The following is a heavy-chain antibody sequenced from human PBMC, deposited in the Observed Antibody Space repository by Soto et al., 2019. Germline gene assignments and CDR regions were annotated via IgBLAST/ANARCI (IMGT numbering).Heavy chain of an antibody. Sequence: PGGSLRLSCAASGFTFSSYAMNWVRQSQEKGLEWVSSISSTSSYTHYSDSVKGRFTISRDNANNSLFLQMNSLRAEDTATYYCARDLALAGNYWGQGVLVTVSS. CDR3: ARDLALAGNY. V-gene: IGHV3-21*01. J-gene: IGHJ4*02. CDR1: GFTFSSYA. CDR2: ISSTSSYT. D-gene: IGHD6-19*01.